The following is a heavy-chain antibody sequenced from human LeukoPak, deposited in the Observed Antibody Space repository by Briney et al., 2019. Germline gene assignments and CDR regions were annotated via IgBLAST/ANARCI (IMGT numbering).Heavy chain of an antibody. Sequence: SETLSLTCTVSGGSISSYYWSWIRQPPGKGLEWIGYIYYSGSTNYNPSLKSRVTISVDTSNNQFSLKLSSVTAADTAVYYCAREVGDYGFDYWGQGTLVTVSS. CDR1: GGSISSYY. D-gene: IGHD4-17*01. CDR3: AREVGDYGFDY. CDR2: IYYSGST. J-gene: IGHJ4*02. V-gene: IGHV4-59*01.